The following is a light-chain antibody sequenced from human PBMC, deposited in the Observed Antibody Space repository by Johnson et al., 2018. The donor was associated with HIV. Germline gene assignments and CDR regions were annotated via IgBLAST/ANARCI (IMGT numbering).Light chain of an antibody. Sequence: QSFLTQPPSVSAAPGQKVTISCSGSRSNIGNNYVSWYQQFPGTAPKLLISNNDKRPSGIPDRFSGSRSGTSATLGITGLLTGDEADYYCGTWDSSLSAYVFGTGTKVTVL. CDR3: GTWDSSLSAYV. V-gene: IGLV1-51*01. CDR1: RSNIGNNY. J-gene: IGLJ1*01. CDR2: NND.